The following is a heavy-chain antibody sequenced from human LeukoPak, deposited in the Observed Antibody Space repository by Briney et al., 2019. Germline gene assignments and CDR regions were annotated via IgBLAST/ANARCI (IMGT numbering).Heavy chain of an antibody. J-gene: IGHJ6*03. Sequence: SETLSLTCDVSGGSISSSTYYWAWIRQTPGEGLEWLGTIYYSGTTYSGPSLKSRVTMSIDTSKNQLSLNLTSVTAADTALYYCARSDYYYMDVWGNGTTVTVSS. CDR3: ARSDYYYMDV. V-gene: IGHV4-39*07. CDR1: GGSISSSTYY. CDR2: IYYSGTT. D-gene: IGHD1-14*01.